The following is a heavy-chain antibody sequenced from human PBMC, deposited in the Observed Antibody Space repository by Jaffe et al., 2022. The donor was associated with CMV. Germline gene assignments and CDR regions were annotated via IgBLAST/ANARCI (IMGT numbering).Heavy chain of an antibody. CDR3: AKVNYGDSRALYFDY. J-gene: IGHJ4*02. Sequence: QVQLVESGGGVVQPGRSLRLSCAASGFTFSSYGMHWVRQAPGKGLEWVAVISYDGSNKYYADSVKGRFTISRDNSKNTLYLQMNSLRAEDTAVYYCAKVNYGDSRALYFDYWGQGTLVTVSS. CDR1: GFTFSSYG. D-gene: IGHD4-17*01. V-gene: IGHV3-30*18. CDR2: ISYDGSNK.